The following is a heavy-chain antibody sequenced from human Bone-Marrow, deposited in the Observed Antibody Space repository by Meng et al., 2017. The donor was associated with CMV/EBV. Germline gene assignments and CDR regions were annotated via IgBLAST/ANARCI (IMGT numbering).Heavy chain of an antibody. J-gene: IGHJ4*02. V-gene: IGHV4-34*01. CDR3: AREGHNSSGWSR. D-gene: IGHD6-19*01. Sequence: QVQLQQVGAGLLKPSETLSLTCAVYGGSFSGYYWSWIRQPPGKGLEWIGEINHSGSTNYNPSLKSRVTISVDTSKNQFSLKLSSVTAADTAVYYCAREGHNSSGWSRWGQGTLVTVSS. CDR1: GGSFSGYY. CDR2: INHSGST.